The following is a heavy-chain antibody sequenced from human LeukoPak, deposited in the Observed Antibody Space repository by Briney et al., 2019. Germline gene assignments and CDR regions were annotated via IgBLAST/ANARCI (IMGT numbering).Heavy chain of an antibody. D-gene: IGHD7-27*01. CDR2: IRYDGSNK. CDR3: AKDNWGIRAVDY. V-gene: IGHV3-30*02. CDR1: GFTFSSYG. J-gene: IGHJ4*02. Sequence: GGSLRLSCAASGFTFSSYGMHWVRQAPGKGLEWVAFIRYDGSNKYYADSVKGRFTISRDNSKNTLYLQMNSLRAEDTAVYYRAKDNWGIRAVDYWGQGTLVTVSS.